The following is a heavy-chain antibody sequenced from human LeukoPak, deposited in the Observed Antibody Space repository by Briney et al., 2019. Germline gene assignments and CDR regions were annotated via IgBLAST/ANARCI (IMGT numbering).Heavy chain of an antibody. CDR1: GGSISSGDYY. CDR2: INHFGST. V-gene: IGHV4-61*08. CDR3: ARGYRAPQTFYSHHYFDY. D-gene: IGHD2-2*02. J-gene: IGHJ4*02. Sequence: IPSETLSLTCTVSGGSISSGDYYWNWIRQPPGKGLEWIGEINHFGSTNYNPSLKSRVTISGDTSKKQFSLKVNSVTAADTAVYYCARGYRAPQTFYSHHYFDYWAQGTLVTVSS.